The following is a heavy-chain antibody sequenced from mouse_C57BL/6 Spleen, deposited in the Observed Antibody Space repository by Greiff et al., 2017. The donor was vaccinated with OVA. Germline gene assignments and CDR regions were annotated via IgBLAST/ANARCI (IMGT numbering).Heavy chain of an antibody. Sequence: VQLQQSGAELVKPGASVKISCKASGYAFSSYWMNWVKQRPGKGLEWIGQIYPGDGDTNYNGKFKGKATLTADKSSSTAYMQLSSLTSEDSAVYFCARWDSSGSYFDYWGQGTTLTVSS. CDR2: IYPGDGDT. CDR3: ARWDSSGSYFDY. V-gene: IGHV1-80*01. CDR1: GYAFSSYW. D-gene: IGHD3-2*02. J-gene: IGHJ2*01.